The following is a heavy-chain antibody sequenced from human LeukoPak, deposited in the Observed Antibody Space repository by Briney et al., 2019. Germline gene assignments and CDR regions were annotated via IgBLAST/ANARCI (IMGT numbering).Heavy chain of an antibody. V-gene: IGHV3-7*03. J-gene: IGHJ4*02. CDR1: RFQFSSYA. CDR3: AKEGRSLQTY. Sequence: GGSLRLSCVASRFQFSSYAMSWVRLAPGKGLEWVANIKEDGTETYYVDSVKGRFTISRDNAKNSLYLQMNSLRVEDTAVYYCAKEGRSLQTYWGQGTLVTVSS. CDR2: IKEDGTET. D-gene: IGHD5-24*01.